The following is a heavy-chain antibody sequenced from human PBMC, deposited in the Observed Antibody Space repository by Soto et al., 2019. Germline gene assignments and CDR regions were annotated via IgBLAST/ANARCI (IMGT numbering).Heavy chain of an antibody. V-gene: IGHV5-10-1*03. Sequence: EVQLVQSGAEVKAPGESLRISCKGFGYTSTSYWISWVRQMPGKGLEWMGRIDPSDSYTNYSPSFQDHVTISADNSIRTAYLQWSRLEASDTAIYYCARRNSGSWSFTWGQGTLVTVSS. D-gene: IGHD6-13*01. CDR2: IDPSDSYT. CDR1: GYTSTSYW. J-gene: IGHJ5*02. CDR3: ARRNSGSWSFT.